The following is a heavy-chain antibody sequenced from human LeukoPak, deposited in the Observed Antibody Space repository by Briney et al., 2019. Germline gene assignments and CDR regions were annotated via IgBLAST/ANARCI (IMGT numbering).Heavy chain of an antibody. V-gene: IGHV4-34*01. D-gene: IGHD3-3*01. J-gene: IGHJ5*02. CDR1: GGSFSGYY. Sequence: SETLSLTCAVYGGSFSGYYWSWIRQPPGKGLEWIGEINHSGSTNYNPSLKGRVTISVDTSKNQFSLKLSSVTAADTAVYYCARGPRPTYDFWSGYYYNNWFDPWGQGTLVTVSS. CDR2: INHSGST. CDR3: ARGPRPTYDFWSGYYYNNWFDP.